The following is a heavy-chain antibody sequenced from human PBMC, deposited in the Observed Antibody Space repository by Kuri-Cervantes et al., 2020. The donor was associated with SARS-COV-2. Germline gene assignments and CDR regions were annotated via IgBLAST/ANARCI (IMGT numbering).Heavy chain of an antibody. Sequence: KVSCKGSGYSFTNYCIGWVRQMPGKGLEWMGIIYPGDSDTRYSPSFQGQVTISADKSINTAFLQWSSLKASDTAIYYCARRAYGEEVDYYYMDVWGKGTAVTVSS. CDR3: ARRAYGEEVDYYYMDV. V-gene: IGHV5-51*01. CDR1: GYSFTNYC. D-gene: IGHD4-17*01. J-gene: IGHJ6*03. CDR2: IYPGDSDT.